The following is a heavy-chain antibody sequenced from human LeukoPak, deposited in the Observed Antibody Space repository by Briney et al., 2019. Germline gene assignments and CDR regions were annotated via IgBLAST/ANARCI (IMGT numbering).Heavy chain of an antibody. CDR1: GYSFTSYA. Sequence: ASVKVSCKASGYSFTSYAINWVRQAPGQGLEWMGRISTYNGNTNYAQKFQGRVTITTDTSTSTAYMELRSLRSDDTAVYYCARDRVVGHTYFDYWGRGTLVTVSS. V-gene: IGHV1-18*01. D-gene: IGHD1-26*01. CDR3: ARDRVVGHTYFDY. CDR2: ISTYNGNT. J-gene: IGHJ4*02.